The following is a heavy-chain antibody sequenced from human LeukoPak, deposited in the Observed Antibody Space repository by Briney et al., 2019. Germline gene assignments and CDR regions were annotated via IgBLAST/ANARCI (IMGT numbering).Heavy chain of an antibody. V-gene: IGHV4-34*01. D-gene: IGHD5-24*01. Sequence: SETLSLTCVVYGGSFSDYHWSWFRKPPGKGLEWIGEISHSGSTSYNPSLRSRVTMSVDTSKNQFSLKLSSVTAADTSVYYCASLDAYNKFFEDWGQGTLVTVSS. J-gene: IGHJ4*01. CDR1: GGSFSDYH. CDR3: ASLDAYNKFFED. CDR2: ISHSGST.